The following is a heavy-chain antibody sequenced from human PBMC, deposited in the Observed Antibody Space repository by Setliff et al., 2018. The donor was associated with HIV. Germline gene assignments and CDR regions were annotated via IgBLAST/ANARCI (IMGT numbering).Heavy chain of an antibody. V-gene: IGHV1-18*01. CDR3: ARGYYNFWSGYYDSRFPNPIDAFDI. Sequence: ASVKVFCKASGYTFSSYGISWVRQAPGQGVEWMGWISAYNGNTNYAQKLQGRVTMTTDTSTSTAYMELRSLRSDDTAVYYCARGYYNFWSGYYDSRFPNPIDAFDIWGQGTMVTV. D-gene: IGHD3-3*01. CDR1: GYTFSSYG. CDR2: ISAYNGNT. J-gene: IGHJ3*02.